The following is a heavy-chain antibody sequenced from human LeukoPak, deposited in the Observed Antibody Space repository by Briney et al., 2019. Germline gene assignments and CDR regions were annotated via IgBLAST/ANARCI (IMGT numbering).Heavy chain of an antibody. CDR3: AEETRPNDY. V-gene: IGHV3-23*01. D-gene: IGHD4-23*01. J-gene: IGHJ4*02. CDR2: IAIDGHT. CDR1: GFTFSKHG. Sequence: GGSLRLSCAATGFTFSKHGMTWVRQAPGKGLEWVSAIAIDGHTHYADSVRGRFTISRDNSKNTLYLQMNSLRVEDTALYYCAEETRPNDYWGQGTMVTVSS.